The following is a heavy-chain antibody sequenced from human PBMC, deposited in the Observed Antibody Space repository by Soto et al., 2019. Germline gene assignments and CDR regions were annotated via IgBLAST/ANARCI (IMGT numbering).Heavy chain of an antibody. CDR2: IIPIFGTA. Sequence: SVKVSCKASGGTFSSYAISWVRQAPGQGLEWMGGIIPIFGTANYAQKFQGRVTITADESTSTAYMELSSLRSEDTAVYYCARGGVELVGPRDYYSYGMDVWGQGTTVTVSS. J-gene: IGHJ6*02. CDR1: GGTFSSYA. CDR3: ARGGVELVGPRDYYSYGMDV. D-gene: IGHD6-6*01. V-gene: IGHV1-69*13.